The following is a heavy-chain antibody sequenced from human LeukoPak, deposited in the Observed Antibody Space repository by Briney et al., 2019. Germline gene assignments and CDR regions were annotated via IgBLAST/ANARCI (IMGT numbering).Heavy chain of an antibody. D-gene: IGHD3-9*01. CDR2: IRRKIDGETT. CDR1: GVTFSDGW. Sequence: GGSLRLSCATSGVTFSDGWMSWVRQAPGAGLEWVGRIRRKIDGETTDYAAPVKGRFTISRDDSKNTLSLQMNSLQTEDTAVYYCVAGLGSSELDYWGQGTLVTVSS. J-gene: IGHJ4*02. V-gene: IGHV3-15*01. CDR3: VAGLGSSELDY.